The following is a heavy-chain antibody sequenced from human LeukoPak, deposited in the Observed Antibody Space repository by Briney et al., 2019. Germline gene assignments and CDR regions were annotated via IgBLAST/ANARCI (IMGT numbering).Heavy chain of an antibody. J-gene: IGHJ4*02. D-gene: IGHD6-13*01. CDR1: GYTFTGYY. CDR3: ARESLSGSSWYGCLDY. CDR2: INPNSGGT. Sequence: ASVKVSCKASGYTFTGYYMHWVRQAPGQGLEWMGWINPNSGGTNYAQKFQGRVTMTRATSISTAYMELSRLRSDDTAVYYCARESLSGSSWYGCLDYWGQGTLVTVSS. V-gene: IGHV1-2*02.